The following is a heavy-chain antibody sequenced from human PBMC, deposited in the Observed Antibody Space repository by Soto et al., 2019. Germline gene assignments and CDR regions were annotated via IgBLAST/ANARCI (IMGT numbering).Heavy chain of an antibody. Sequence: QVQLVESGGGVVQPGRSLRLSCAASGFTFSSYAMHWVRQAPGKGLEWVAVISYDGSNKYYADSVKGRFTISRDNSKNTLYLQMNSLRAEDTAVYYCARVRSSGHYYYYGMDVWDQGTTVTVSS. CDR2: ISYDGSNK. CDR1: GFTFSSYA. D-gene: IGHD2-15*01. J-gene: IGHJ6*02. V-gene: IGHV3-30-3*01. CDR3: ARVRSSGHYYYYGMDV.